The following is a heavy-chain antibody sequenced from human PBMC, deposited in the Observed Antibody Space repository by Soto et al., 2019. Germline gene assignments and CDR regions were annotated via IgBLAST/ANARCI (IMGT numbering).Heavy chain of an antibody. CDR3: AALIAAAVVDY. D-gene: IGHD6-13*01. Sequence: GGSLRLSCAASGLTVSSNYMSWVRQAPGKGLEWVSVIYRGGSTYYADSVKGRFTISRDNSKNTLYLQMNSLRAEDTAVYYCAALIAAAVVDYWGQGTLVTVSS. CDR1: GLTVSSNY. J-gene: IGHJ4*02. V-gene: IGHV3-66*01. CDR2: IYRGGST.